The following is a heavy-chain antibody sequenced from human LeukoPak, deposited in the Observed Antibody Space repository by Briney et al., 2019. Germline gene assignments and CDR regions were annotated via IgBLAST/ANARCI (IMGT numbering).Heavy chain of an antibody. Sequence: PSETLFLTCTVSGGSISSSSYYWGWIRQPPGKGLEWIGSIYYSRSTYYNPSLKSRVTISVDTSKNQFSLKLSSVTAADTAVYYCARPLGTMVRGTWNWFDPWGQGTLVTVSS. CDR3: ARPLGTMVRGTWNWFDP. J-gene: IGHJ5*02. CDR2: IYYSRST. D-gene: IGHD3-10*01. V-gene: IGHV4-39*01. CDR1: GGSISSSSYY.